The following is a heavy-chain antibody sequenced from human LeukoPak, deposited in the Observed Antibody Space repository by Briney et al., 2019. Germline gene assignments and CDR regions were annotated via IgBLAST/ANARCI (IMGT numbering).Heavy chain of an antibody. CDR1: GFTFSSYE. V-gene: IGHV3-48*03. J-gene: IGHJ4*02. Sequence: GGSLRLSCAASGFTFSSYEMNWVRQAPGKGLEWVSYISSSGSTIYYADSVKGRFTISRDNAKNSLYLQMNNLKAEDTAMYYCVRFMRGTIGGDNWGQGTLVTVSA. CDR3: VRFMRGTIGGDN. D-gene: IGHD3-16*01. CDR2: ISSSGSTI.